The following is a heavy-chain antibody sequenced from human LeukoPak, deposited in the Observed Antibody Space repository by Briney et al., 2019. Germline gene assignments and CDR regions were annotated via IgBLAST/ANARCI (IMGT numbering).Heavy chain of an antibody. D-gene: IGHD3-22*01. CDR2: ISYDGGNK. CDR3: AKYDNSGRAGGY. CDR1: GFTFSSYA. Sequence: PGRSLRLSCAASGFTFSSYAMHWVRQAPGKGLEWVAVISYDGGNKYYADSVKGRFTISRDNSKNTLYLQMNSLRVEDTAMYYCAKYDNSGRAGGYWGQGTLVTVSS. J-gene: IGHJ4*02. V-gene: IGHV3-30-3*01.